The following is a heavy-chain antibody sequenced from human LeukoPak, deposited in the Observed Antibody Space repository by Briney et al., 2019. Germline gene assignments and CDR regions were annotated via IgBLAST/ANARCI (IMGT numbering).Heavy chain of an antibody. CDR3: ARVGSLQLSVSGDYYYMDV. CDR2: IRYGGSDK. Sequence: PGGSLRLSCAASGFTFSSYGMHWVRQAPGKGLEWVAFIRYGGSDKYYADSAKGRFTISRDNSKNTLYLQTNSLRAEDTAVYYCARVGSLQLSVSGDYYYMDVWGKGTTVTVSS. V-gene: IGHV3-30*02. CDR1: GFTFSSYG. D-gene: IGHD5-18*01. J-gene: IGHJ6*03.